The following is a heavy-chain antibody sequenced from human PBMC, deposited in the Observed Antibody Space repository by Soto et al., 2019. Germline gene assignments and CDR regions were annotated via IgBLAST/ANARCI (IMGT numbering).Heavy chain of an antibody. Sequence: QVQLVQSGAEVKKPGSSVKVSSKPSGGTFTSYPITWVRQPPGQGLGWMGGIIPIFGTANYAQKFQGRVTITADESTSTAYMELSSLRSEDTAVYYCARDRGPSSGYYPYWFDPWGQGTLVTVSS. D-gene: IGHD3-22*01. CDR1: GGTFTSYP. CDR3: ARDRGPSSGYYPYWFDP. V-gene: IGHV1-69*12. CDR2: IIPIFGTA. J-gene: IGHJ5*02.